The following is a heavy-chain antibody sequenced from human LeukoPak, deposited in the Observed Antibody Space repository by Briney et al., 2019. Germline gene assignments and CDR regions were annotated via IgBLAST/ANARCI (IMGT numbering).Heavy chain of an antibody. Sequence: PSETLSLTCTVSGGSISSYYWSWIRQPAGKGLEWIGRIYTSGSTNYNPSLKSRVTMSVDTSKNQFSLKLSSVTAADTAVYYCARPRVSGSYYLTPNDYWGQGTLVTVSS. J-gene: IGHJ4*02. V-gene: IGHV4-4*07. CDR3: ARPRVSGSYYLTPNDY. D-gene: IGHD1-26*01. CDR1: GGSISSYY. CDR2: IYTSGST.